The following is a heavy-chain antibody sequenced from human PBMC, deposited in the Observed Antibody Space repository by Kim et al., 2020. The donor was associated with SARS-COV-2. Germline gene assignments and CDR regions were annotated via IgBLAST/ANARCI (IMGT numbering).Heavy chain of an antibody. Sequence: SVKGRFTIARDDSENSLYLQLNSLKTEDTAVYYCARGDCSSTSCYHYFLDSWGQGTLVAVSS. V-gene: IGHV3-72*01. D-gene: IGHD2-2*01. CDR3: ARGDCSSTSCYHYFLDS. J-gene: IGHJ4*02.